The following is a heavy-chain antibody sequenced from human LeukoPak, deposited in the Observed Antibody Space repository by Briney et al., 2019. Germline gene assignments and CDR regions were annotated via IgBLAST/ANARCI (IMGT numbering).Heavy chain of an antibody. CDR2: IYYSGST. CDR3: ARQMYYYFDY. D-gene: IGHD2-8*01. Sequence: PSETLSLTCTVSGGSISSYYRSWIRQPPGKGLEWIGYIYYSGSTNYNPSLKSRVTISVDTSKNQLSLKLSSVTAADTAIYYCARQMYYYFDYWGQGTLVTVSS. V-gene: IGHV4-59*08. J-gene: IGHJ4*02. CDR1: GGSISSYY.